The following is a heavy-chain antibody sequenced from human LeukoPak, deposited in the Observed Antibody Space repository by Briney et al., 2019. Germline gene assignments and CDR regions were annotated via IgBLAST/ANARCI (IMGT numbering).Heavy chain of an antibody. CDR1: GGSISSSSYY. J-gene: IGHJ2*01. V-gene: IGHV4-39*01. CDR3: ARHLTWYFDL. CDR2: GYYSGST. D-gene: IGHD3-10*01. Sequence: SETLSLTCTVSGGSISSSSYYWGWIRQPLGKGLEWIGSGYYSGSTYYNPSLKSRATISVDTSKNQFSLKLSSVTAADTAVYYCARHLTWYFDLWGRGTLVTVSS.